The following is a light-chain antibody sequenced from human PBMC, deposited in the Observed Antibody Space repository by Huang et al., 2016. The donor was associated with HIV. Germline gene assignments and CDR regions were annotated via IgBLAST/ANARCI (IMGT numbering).Light chain of an antibody. CDR1: QSLLHTDGKTA. CDR3: MQVIHLPFT. Sequence: DIVMTQTPRSLSVIPGQLASISCKSSQSLLHTDGKTALYWYLQKPGQSPHLLMYERSQRLSGVPDRFRGSGSRTYFTLKISRVEAEEVVVYYCMQVIHLPFTFGPGTKVDIK. J-gene: IGKJ3*01. CDR2: ERS. V-gene: IGKV2-29*02.